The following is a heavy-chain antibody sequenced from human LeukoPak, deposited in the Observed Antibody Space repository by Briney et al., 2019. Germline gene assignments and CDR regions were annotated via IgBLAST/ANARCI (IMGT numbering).Heavy chain of an antibody. Sequence: ASVKVSCKASGYTFTGYHMHWVRQAPGQGLEWMGRINPNSGGTNYAQKFQGRVTMTRDTSISTAYMELSRLRSDDTAVYYCARDQSYGYPRDYWGQGTLVTVSS. CDR3: ARDQSYGYPRDY. CDR2: INPNSGGT. V-gene: IGHV1-2*06. J-gene: IGHJ4*02. D-gene: IGHD5-18*01. CDR1: GYTFTGYH.